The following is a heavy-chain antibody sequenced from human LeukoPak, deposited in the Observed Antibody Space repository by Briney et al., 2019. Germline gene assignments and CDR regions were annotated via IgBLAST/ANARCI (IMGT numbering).Heavy chain of an antibody. CDR1: GYTFTGYF. D-gene: IGHD6-19*01. V-gene: IGHV1-2*02. Sequence: GASVKVSCKTSGYTFTGYFMHWVRQAPGQGLEWMGWINPNSGGTNYAQKFQGRVTMTRDTSISTAYMDLSRLRSEDTAVYYCARNPQVIWYSSGWFRDAFDIWGQGTMVTVSS. CDR3: ARNPQVIWYSSGWFRDAFDI. CDR2: INPNSGGT. J-gene: IGHJ3*02.